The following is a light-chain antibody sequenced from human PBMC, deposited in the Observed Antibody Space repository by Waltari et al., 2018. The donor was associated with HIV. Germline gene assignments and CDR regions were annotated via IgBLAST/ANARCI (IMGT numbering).Light chain of an antibody. Sequence: QSALTQPASVSGSPGQSITISCTGTSSDVGGYNFVSWFQHPPGKAPKVMIYEVRNRPSGVSKRFSGSKSGNTAALTISGLQAEDEADYYCSSYTSSSTLVFGGGTKLTVL. V-gene: IGLV2-14*01. CDR2: EVR. CDR1: SSDVGGYNF. CDR3: SSYTSSSTLV. J-gene: IGLJ2*01.